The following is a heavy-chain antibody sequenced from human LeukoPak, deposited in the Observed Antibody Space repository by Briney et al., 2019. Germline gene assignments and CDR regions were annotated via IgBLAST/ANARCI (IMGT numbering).Heavy chain of an antibody. J-gene: IGHJ4*02. CDR2: INPNSGGT. D-gene: IGHD6-19*01. V-gene: IGHV1-2*02. CDR3: ARSVVAGSGNFDY. Sequence: ASVKVSCKASGYTFTGYYMHWVRQAPGQELEWMGWINPNSGGTKTAQTFQGRVTMTRDTSISTAYMELSRLRSDDTAVYFCARSVVAGSGNFDYWGQGTLVTVSS. CDR1: GYTFTGYY.